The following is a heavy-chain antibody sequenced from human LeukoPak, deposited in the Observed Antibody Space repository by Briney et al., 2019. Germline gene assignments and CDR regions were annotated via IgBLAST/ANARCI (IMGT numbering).Heavy chain of an antibody. CDR1: GVSFSGYY. V-gene: IGHV4-34*01. J-gene: IGHJ4*02. Sequence: KPSETLSLTCAVYGVSFSGYYWSWIRQPPGKGLEWIGEINHSGSTNSNPSLKSRVTISVDASKDQFSLKLSSVTAADTAVYYCARGGWELPEGSLDYWGQGTLVTVSS. CDR2: INHSGST. D-gene: IGHD1-26*01. CDR3: ARGGWELPEGSLDY.